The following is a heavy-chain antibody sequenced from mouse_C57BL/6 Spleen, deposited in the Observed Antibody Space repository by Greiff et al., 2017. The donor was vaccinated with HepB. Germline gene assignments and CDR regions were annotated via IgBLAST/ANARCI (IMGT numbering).Heavy chain of an antibody. D-gene: IGHD2-4*01. V-gene: IGHV10-1*01. CDR3: VRQLYDYDPWCAY. CDR2: IRSKSNNYAT. J-gene: IGHJ3*01. Sequence: EVKLQESGGGLVQPKGSLKLSCAASGFSFNTYAMNWVRQAPGKGLEWVARIRSKSNNYATYYADSVKDRFTISRDDSESMLYLQMNNLKTEDTAMYHCVRQLYDYDPWCAYWRQGTLVTVSA. CDR1: GFSFNTYA.